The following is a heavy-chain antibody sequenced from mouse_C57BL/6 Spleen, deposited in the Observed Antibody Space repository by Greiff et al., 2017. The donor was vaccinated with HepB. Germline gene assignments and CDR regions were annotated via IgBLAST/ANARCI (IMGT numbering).Heavy chain of an antibody. J-gene: IGHJ1*03. CDR2: IYPGSGST. CDR3: ARRIYYDYDWYFDV. D-gene: IGHD2-4*01. Sequence: QVQLKQPGAELVKPGASVKMSCKASGYTFTSYWITWVKQRPGQGLEWIGDIYPGSGSTNYNEKFKSKATLTVDTSSSTAYMQLSSLTSEDSAVYYCARRIYYDYDWYFDVWGTGTTVTVSS. CDR1: GYTFTSYW. V-gene: IGHV1-55*01.